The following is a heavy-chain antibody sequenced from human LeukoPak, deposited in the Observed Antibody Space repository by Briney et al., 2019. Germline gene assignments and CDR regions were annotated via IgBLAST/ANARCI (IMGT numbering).Heavy chain of an antibody. V-gene: IGHV4-38-2*01. J-gene: IGHJ4*02. D-gene: IGHD3-22*01. Sequence: SETLSLTCAVSGYSISSGYFCGWIRQPPGKGLEWIGSISHSGSTYYNPSLKSRVTISVDTSKNQFSLKLSSVTAADTAVYYCARHNLYDSSGHGRYYFDYWGQGTLVTVSS. CDR1: GYSISSGYF. CDR3: ARHNLYDSSGHGRYYFDY. CDR2: ISHSGST.